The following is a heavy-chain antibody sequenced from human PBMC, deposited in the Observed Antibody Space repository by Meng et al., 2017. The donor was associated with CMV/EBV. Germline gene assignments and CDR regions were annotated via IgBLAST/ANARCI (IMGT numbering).Heavy chain of an antibody. D-gene: IGHD6-6*01. Sequence: QVLAVQLGRGVKRPGPSGKAHCKASGGTFRSLAISWGRKAPGQGLEWMGGIIPIFGTANYAQKFQGRVTITADESTSTAYMELSSLRSEDTAVYYCARDYSGIAARPGFDPWGQGALVTVSS. CDR3: ARDYSGIAARPGFDP. V-gene: IGHV1-69*12. CDR2: IIPIFGTA. J-gene: IGHJ5*02. CDR1: GGTFRSLA.